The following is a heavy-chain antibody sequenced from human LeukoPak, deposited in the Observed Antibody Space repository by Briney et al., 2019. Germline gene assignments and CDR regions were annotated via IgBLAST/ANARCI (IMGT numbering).Heavy chain of an antibody. V-gene: IGHV3-23*01. CDR1: GFTFSGFT. D-gene: IGHD3-16*01. Sequence: GGSLRLSCAASGFTFSGFTMSWVRQAPGERLEWVSGILSTGRATYYADSVKGRFTISRDNSKNTLSLQMNSLRVEDTAVYYCGKEFKADGKGDKGYWGPGILVNGSS. CDR3: GKEFKADGKGDKGY. CDR2: ILSTGRAT. J-gene: IGHJ4*02.